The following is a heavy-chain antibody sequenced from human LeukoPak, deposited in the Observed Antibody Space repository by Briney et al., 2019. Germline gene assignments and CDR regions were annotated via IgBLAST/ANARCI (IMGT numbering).Heavy chain of an antibody. D-gene: IGHD4-17*01. Sequence: GRSLRLSCAASGFTFSSYGMHWVRQAPDKGLEWVAVISYDGSNKYYADSVKGRFTISRDNSKNTLYLQMNSLRAEDTAVYYCAYGAFLDYWGQGTLVTVSS. CDR1: GFTFSSYG. V-gene: IGHV3-30*03. CDR3: AYGAFLDY. CDR2: ISYDGSNK. J-gene: IGHJ4*02.